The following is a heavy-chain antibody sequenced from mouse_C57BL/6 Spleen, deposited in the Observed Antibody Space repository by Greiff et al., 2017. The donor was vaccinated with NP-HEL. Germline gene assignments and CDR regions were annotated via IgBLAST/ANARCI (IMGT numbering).Heavy chain of an antibody. CDR1: GYTFPSYW. Sequence: QVPLPQPGAELVPPGASVQLSCPASGYTFPSYWLQWVNQRPGPGLEWIGEIDPSDSYTNYNQKFKGKATLTVDTSSSTTYMQLSSLTSEDSAVYYCASYYYGSPDVWGTGTTVTVSS. CDR2: IDPSDSYT. V-gene: IGHV1-50*01. D-gene: IGHD1-1*01. J-gene: IGHJ1*03. CDR3: ASYYYGSPDV.